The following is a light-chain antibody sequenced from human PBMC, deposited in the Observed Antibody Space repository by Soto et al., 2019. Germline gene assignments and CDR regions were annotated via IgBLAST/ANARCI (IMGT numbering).Light chain of an antibody. V-gene: IGKV1-39*01. CDR3: QQTYTTPQT. Sequence: DIQMTQSPSSLSASVGDRVTITCRASQTIDDYLNWYQQKVGRAPKLLIYAASTLQSGVPSRFSGSGSGTDVTLTINSLQPEDFATYCCQQTYTTPQTFGQGTRLDIK. CDR1: QTIDDY. CDR2: AAS. J-gene: IGKJ2*01.